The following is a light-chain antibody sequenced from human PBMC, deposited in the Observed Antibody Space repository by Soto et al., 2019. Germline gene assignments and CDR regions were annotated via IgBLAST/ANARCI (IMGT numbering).Light chain of an antibody. Sequence: EVVLTQSPGTLSLSPGARATLSCRASQSVSDNHLAWYQQKGGQAPRLLIHGASTRATRVPERFSGYGFGTDYSLIISRLEPEDFALCYCPPYGGSPPRATFGPGTTVEI. J-gene: IGKJ3*01. V-gene: IGKV3-20*01. CDR1: QSVSDNH. CDR2: GAS. CDR3: PPYGGSPPRAT.